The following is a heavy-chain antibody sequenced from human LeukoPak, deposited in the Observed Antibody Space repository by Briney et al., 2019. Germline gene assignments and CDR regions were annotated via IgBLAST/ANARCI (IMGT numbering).Heavy chain of an antibody. V-gene: IGHV4-31*03. D-gene: IGHD1-26*01. CDR2: IYYSGST. J-gene: IGHJ4*02. Sequence: SETLSLTCTVSGGSISSGGYYWSWIRQHPGKGLEWIGYIYYSGSTYYNPSLKSRVTISVDTSKNQFSLKLSSVTAADTAVYYCAREIVGCFDYWGQGTLVTVSS. CDR1: GGSISSGGYY. CDR3: AREIVGCFDY.